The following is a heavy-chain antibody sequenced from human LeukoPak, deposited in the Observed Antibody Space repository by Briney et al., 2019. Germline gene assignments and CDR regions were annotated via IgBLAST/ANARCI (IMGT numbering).Heavy chain of an antibody. D-gene: IGHD3-22*01. Sequence: ASVKVSCKASGYTFTSYYMHWVRQAPGQGLEWMGWISVYNGNTNYAQKLQGRVTMTTDTSTSTAYMELRSLRSDDTAVYYCARMIYDSSGYYLGYWGQGTLVTVSS. CDR3: ARMIYDSSGYYLGY. CDR2: ISVYNGNT. V-gene: IGHV1-18*04. CDR1: GYTFTSYY. J-gene: IGHJ4*02.